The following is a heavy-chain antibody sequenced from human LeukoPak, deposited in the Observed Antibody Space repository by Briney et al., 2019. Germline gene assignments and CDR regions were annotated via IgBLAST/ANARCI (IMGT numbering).Heavy chain of an antibody. CDR1: GGSIRNYY. CDR2: IYNSGST. V-gene: IGHV4-59*01. Sequence: PSETLSLTCTVSGGSIRNYYWSWIRQPPGKGLEWIGYIYNSGSTDYNPSLKSRAAISVDTSKNQFSLKLSSVTAADTAVYYCARESGYSSSSGFFDFWGQGTLVTVSS. J-gene: IGHJ4*02. D-gene: IGHD6-6*01. CDR3: ARESGYSSSSGFFDF.